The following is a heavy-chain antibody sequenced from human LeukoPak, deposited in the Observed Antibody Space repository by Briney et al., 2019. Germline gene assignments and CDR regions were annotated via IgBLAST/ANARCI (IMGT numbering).Heavy chain of an antibody. Sequence: PGGSLRLSCAASGFTFSSYSMNWVRQAPGKGLDWVSYIISSSSILYYADSVKGRFTISRDNAKNSLFLQMNGLRAEDTAVYYCASTKCSGTNCYSDYWGQGTLVTVSS. CDR1: GFTFSSYS. J-gene: IGHJ4*02. V-gene: IGHV3-48*04. CDR2: IISSSSIL. D-gene: IGHD4/OR15-4a*01. CDR3: ASTKCSGTNCYSDY.